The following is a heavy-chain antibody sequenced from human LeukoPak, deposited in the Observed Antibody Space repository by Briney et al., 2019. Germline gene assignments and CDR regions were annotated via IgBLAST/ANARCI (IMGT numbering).Heavy chain of an antibody. CDR2: IIPIFGTA. J-gene: IGHJ6*02. CDR3: ARVVPAASTGYYYGMDV. Sequence: SVKVSCKASGGTFSSYAISWVRQAPGQGLEWMGGIIPIFGTANYAQKFQGRVTITADESTSTAYMELSSLRSEDTAVYYCARVVPAASTGYYYGMDVWGQGTTVTVSS. D-gene: IGHD2-2*01. CDR1: GGTFSSYA. V-gene: IGHV1-69*13.